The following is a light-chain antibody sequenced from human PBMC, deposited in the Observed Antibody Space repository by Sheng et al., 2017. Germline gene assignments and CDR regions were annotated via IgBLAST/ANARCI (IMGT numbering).Light chain of an antibody. J-gene: IGKJ3*01. CDR3: QQSYSTPFT. Sequence: AIWMTQSPSLLSASTGDRVTISCRMSQGISSYLAWYHLKPGKAPKLLIFHSSSLQSGAPLRFSGSGSGTDFTLTISSLQPEDFATYYCQQSYSTPFTFGPGTKVDIK. CDR1: QGISSY. V-gene: IGKV1D-8*02. CDR2: HSS.